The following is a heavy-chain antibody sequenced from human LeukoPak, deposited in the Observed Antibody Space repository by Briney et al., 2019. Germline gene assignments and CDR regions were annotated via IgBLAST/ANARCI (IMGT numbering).Heavy chain of an antibody. Sequence: GASVKVSCKASGYTFTSYYMHWVRQAPGQGLEWMGIINPSGGSTSYAQKFQGRVTMTRDTSTSTVYMELSSLRSEDTAVYYCAREQYYDILTGSYPGLDYWGQGTLVTVSS. CDR2: INPSGGST. J-gene: IGHJ4*02. CDR3: AREQYYDILTGSYPGLDY. CDR1: GYTFTSYY. V-gene: IGHV1-46*01. D-gene: IGHD3-9*01.